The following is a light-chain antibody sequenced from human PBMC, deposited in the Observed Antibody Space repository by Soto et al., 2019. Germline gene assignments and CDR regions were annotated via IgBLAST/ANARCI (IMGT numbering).Light chain of an antibody. CDR3: MSYTTTSSFV. Sequence: QSVLTQPASMSGSPGQSITISCTGTRSDIGTYNYLSWYQQHPGKAPRLVISDVSNRPSGVSSRFSGSKSGNTASLTITGLQSEDEADYYCMSYTTTSSFVFGSGTKVTVL. CDR2: DVS. V-gene: IGLV2-14*03. J-gene: IGLJ1*01. CDR1: RSDIGTYNY.